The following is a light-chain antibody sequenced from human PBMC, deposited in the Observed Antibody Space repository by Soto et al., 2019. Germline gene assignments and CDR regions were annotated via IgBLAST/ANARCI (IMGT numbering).Light chain of an antibody. V-gene: IGKV3-20*01. CDR3: QVYGSSPKT. J-gene: IGKJ1*01. Sequence: IVLRQSPGTLSLSQGEGATLACRASQPVNSGYLAWYQQKNGQAPRILMYGVSTRDTGIPDRFSGSGAGTDFTLTISRLEPGDFAVYYCQVYGSSPKTFGQGTKVDIK. CDR1: QPVNSGY. CDR2: GVS.